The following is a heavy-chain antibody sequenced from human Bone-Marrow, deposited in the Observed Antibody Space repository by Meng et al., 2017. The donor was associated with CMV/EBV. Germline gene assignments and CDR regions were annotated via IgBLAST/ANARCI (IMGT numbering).Heavy chain of an antibody. Sequence: GSLKISCAASGFTFSSYAMSWVRQAPGKGLEWVSAISGSGGSTYYADSVKGRFTISRDNAKNSLYLQMNSLRAEDTAVYYCAKDQVVVPAAAYYYYYGMDVWGQGTTVTVSS. CDR2: ISGSGGST. V-gene: IGHV3-23*01. CDR1: GFTFSSYA. CDR3: AKDQVVVPAAAYYYYYGMDV. J-gene: IGHJ6*02. D-gene: IGHD2-2*01.